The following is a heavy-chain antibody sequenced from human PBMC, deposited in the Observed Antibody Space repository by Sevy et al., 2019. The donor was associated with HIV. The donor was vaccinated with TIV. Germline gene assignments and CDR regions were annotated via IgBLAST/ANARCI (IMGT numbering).Heavy chain of an antibody. CDR3: ARGSNGDYGGEYYFDY. V-gene: IGHV4-59*12. CDR2: IYYSGST. CDR1: GGSIRSYY. D-gene: IGHD4-17*01. Sequence: SETLSLTCTVSGGSIRSYYWSWIRQPPGKGLDWIGHIYYSGSTNYNPSLKSRVTISVQTSKHQFSLKLRSVTAADTAVYYCARGSNGDYGGEYYFDYWGQGTLVTVSS. J-gene: IGHJ4*02.